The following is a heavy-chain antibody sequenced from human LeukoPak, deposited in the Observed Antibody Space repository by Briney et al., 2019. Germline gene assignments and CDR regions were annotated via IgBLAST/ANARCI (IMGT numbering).Heavy chain of an antibody. Sequence: GGPLRLSCAASGFTFSIYAMSWVRQAPGKGLQWVSSITSRGETTWYIDSVKGRFTITRDNSENTLYLQMHSLRAEDTAVYYCARDRPNYYGSDGHYYRRDGDYWGRGTLVSVSS. CDR3: ARDRPNYYGSDGHYYRRDGDY. J-gene: IGHJ4*02. D-gene: IGHD3-22*01. V-gene: IGHV3-23*01. CDR2: ITSRGETT. CDR1: GFTFSIYA.